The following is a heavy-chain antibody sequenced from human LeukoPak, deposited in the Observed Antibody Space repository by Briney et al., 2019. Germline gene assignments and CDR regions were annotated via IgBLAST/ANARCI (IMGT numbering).Heavy chain of an antibody. CDR1: GGSISGFY. CDR3: ARHFDY. CDR2: IYYSGST. J-gene: IGHJ4*02. V-gene: IGHV4-59*08. Sequence: SGTLSLTCTVSGGSISGFYWSWIRQPPGKGLEWIGNIYYSGSTNYNPSLKSRVTISVHTSKNQFSLKLSSVTAADTAVYYCARHFDYWGQGTLVTVS.